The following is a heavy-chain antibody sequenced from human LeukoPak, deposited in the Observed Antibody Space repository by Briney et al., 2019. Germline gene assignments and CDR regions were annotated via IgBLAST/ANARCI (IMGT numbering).Heavy chain of an antibody. CDR1: GFSLSTSGVG. CDR3: AHMDRLGEFDP. Sequence: SGPMLVKPTQTLTLTCAFSGFSLSTSGVGVGWIRQPPGKALEWLALIYWNDDKRYSPSLKSRLTITKDTSKNQVVLTMTNMDPVDTATYYCAHMDRLGEFDPWGQGTLVTVSS. V-gene: IGHV2-5*01. J-gene: IGHJ5*02. D-gene: IGHD1-14*01. CDR2: IYWNDDK.